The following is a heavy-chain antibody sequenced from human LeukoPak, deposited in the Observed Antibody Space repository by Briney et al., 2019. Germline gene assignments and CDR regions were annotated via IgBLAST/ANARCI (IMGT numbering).Heavy chain of an antibody. CDR1: GGFISSCTYS. CDR3: ARRGYSYGS. J-gene: IGHJ4*02. Sequence: SETQSLTYSVCGGFISSCTYSWARLRQPPGNGLERIGSFSWCGSTYYNPFLKSRVTISVDTSKSQFSLYMDSVNAADTAVYYCARRGYSYGSWGQGTLVTVSS. V-gene: IGHV4-39*07. CDR2: FSWCGST. D-gene: IGHD5-18*01.